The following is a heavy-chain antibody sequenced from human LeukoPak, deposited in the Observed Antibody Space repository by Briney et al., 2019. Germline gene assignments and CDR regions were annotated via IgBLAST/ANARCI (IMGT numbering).Heavy chain of an antibody. CDR2: ISDSGGRI. J-gene: IGHJ3*02. Sequence: PGRSLRLSCAASGFTFSSHAMSWVRQAPGKGLEWVSGISDSGGRIYYADSVKGRFTISRDNSKNTLYLQMNSLRAEDTAVYYCAKERRTYYYDRSGYYYDDAFDIWGQGTKVTVSS. CDR1: GFTFSSHA. CDR3: AKERRTYYYDRSGYYYDDAFDI. D-gene: IGHD3-22*01. V-gene: IGHV3-23*01.